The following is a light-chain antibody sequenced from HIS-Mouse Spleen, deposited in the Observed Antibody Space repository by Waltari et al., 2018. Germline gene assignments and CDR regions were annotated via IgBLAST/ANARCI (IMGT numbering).Light chain of an antibody. V-gene: IGLV2-23*01. J-gene: IGLJ3*02. CDR2: EGS. Sequence: QSALTQPASVSGSPGQSITISCTGTRRGVGSYNLVSWYQQHPGKAPILMIYEGSKRPSGVSNRFSGSKSGNTASLTISGLQAEDEADYYCCSYAGSSTWVFGGGTKLTVL. CDR1: RRGVGSYNL. CDR3: CSYAGSSTWV.